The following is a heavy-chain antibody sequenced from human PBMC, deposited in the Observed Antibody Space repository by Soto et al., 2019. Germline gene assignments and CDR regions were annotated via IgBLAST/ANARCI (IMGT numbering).Heavy chain of an antibody. CDR1: GGSISSSSYY. D-gene: IGHD6-13*01. Sequence: SETLSLTCTVSGGSISSSSYYWGWIHQPPGKGLGWIGYVYYSGATNHNPSLKSRVTISLDTSKNQVSLKVTSVTPADTAVYFCARHGGTSWDLYFDNWGPGSLVTVSS. CDR3: ARHGGTSWDLYFDN. J-gene: IGHJ4*02. V-gene: IGHV4-61*05. CDR2: VYYSGAT.